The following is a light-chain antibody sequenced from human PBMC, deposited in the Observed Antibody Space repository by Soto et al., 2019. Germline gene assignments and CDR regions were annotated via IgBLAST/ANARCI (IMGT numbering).Light chain of an antibody. V-gene: IGKV1-5*01. Sequence: DIQMTQSPSTLSASVGDRVTITCRASQNINRRLAWYQQKPGKAPNLLIYDASSLESGVPARFSGGGSGTEFTLTIISLQPDDFTTFYCQQYNNYPWTFGQGTQVEIK. CDR2: DAS. J-gene: IGKJ1*01. CDR3: QQYNNYPWT. CDR1: QNINRR.